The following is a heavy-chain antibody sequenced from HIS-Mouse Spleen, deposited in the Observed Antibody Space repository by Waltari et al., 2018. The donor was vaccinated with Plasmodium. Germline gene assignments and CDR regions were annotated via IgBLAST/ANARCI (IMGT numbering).Heavy chain of an antibody. D-gene: IGHD6-6*01. CDR3: ARAESSIAARHYYYYGMDV. J-gene: IGHJ6*02. V-gene: IGHV4-38-2*02. Sequence: QVQLQESGPGLVKPSETLSLTCTVSGYSISSGYYWGWIRQPPGKGLEWIGSFYHSGSTYYNPSLKSRVTISVDTSKNQFSRKLSSVTAADTAVYYCARAESSIAARHYYYYGMDVWGQGTTVTVSS. CDR1: GYSISSGYY. CDR2: FYHSGST.